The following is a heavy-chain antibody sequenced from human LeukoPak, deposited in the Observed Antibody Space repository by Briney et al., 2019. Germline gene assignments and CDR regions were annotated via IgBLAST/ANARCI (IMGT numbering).Heavy chain of an antibody. D-gene: IGHD3-3*01. V-gene: IGHV3-21*01. J-gene: IGHJ6*02. CDR3: ARVGDFWSGYYIPAYVLYGTDV. CDR2: ISSSSSYI. Sequence: GGSLRLSCAASGFTFSSYSMNWVRQAPGKGLEWVSSISSSSSYIYYADSVKGRFTISRDNAKNSLYLQMNSLRAEDTAVYYCARVGDFWSGYYIPAYVLYGTDVWGQGTTVTVSS. CDR1: GFTFSSYS.